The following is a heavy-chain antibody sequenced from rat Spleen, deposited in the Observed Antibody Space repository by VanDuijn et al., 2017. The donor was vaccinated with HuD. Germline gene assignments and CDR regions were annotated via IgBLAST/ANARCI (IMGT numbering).Heavy chain of an antibody. J-gene: IGHJ4*01. D-gene: IGHD1-9*01. Sequence: QVRLQQSGPELAKPGSSMKISCKASGYSFTSYYLSWIKQTTGQGLEFIGYINAGSGSTNYNEQFKGKATLTVDKSSSTAFMQLSSLTPDDSAVYYCARMFPTYYGLMDAWSQGASVTVSS. CDR3: ARMFPTYYGLMDA. V-gene: IGHV1-43*01. CDR1: GYSFTSYY. CDR2: INAGSGST.